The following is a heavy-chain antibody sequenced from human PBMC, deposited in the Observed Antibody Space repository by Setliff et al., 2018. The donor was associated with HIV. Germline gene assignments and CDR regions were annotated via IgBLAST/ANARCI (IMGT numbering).Heavy chain of an antibody. CDR3: ARSIVPVASGYYYFEY. V-gene: IGHV4-34*01. J-gene: IGHJ4*02. Sequence: SETLSLTCAVYGGSFSGYYWSWIRQPPGKGLEWIGEVTHSGRTNYNPSLESRVTTSVDTSKNQFSLRLSSVAAGDTAVYYCARSIVPVASGYYYFEYWGQGTLVTVSS. CDR2: VTHSGRT. D-gene: IGHD3-3*01. CDR1: GGSFSGYY.